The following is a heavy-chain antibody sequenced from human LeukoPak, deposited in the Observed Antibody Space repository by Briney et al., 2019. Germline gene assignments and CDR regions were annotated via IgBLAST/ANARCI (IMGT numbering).Heavy chain of an antibody. V-gene: IGHV3-23*01. Sequence: GGSLRLSCAASGFTFSSYAMSWVRQAPGKGLEWVSAISGSGGSRYYADSVKGRFTISRDNSKNTLYLQMNSLRAEDTAVYYCASHSGGNLDAFDIWGQGTMVTVSS. CDR1: GFTFSSYA. D-gene: IGHD4-23*01. CDR2: ISGSGGSR. CDR3: ASHSGGNLDAFDI. J-gene: IGHJ3*02.